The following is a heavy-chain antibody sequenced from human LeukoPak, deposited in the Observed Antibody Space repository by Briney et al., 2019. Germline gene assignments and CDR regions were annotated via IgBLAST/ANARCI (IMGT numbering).Heavy chain of an antibody. V-gene: IGHV1-46*01. CDR1: GYTFTSYY. J-gene: IGHJ4*02. D-gene: IGHD6-19*01. Sequence: ASVKVSCKASGYTFTSYYMHWGRQAPAQGLEWMGIINPSGGSTSYAQKFQGRVTMTRDTSTSTVYMELSSLRSEDTAVYYCARDRGSGWYEGVFDYWGQGTLVTVSS. CDR2: INPSGGST. CDR3: ARDRGSGWYEGVFDY.